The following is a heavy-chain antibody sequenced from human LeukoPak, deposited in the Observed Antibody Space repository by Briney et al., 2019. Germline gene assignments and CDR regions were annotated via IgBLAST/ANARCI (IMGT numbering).Heavy chain of an antibody. CDR2: ISSSSSYT. CDR3: ARDTPRELPYYYGMDV. Sequence: GGSLRLSCAASGFTFSDYYMSWIRQAPGKGLEWVSYISSSSSYTNYADSVKGRFTISRDNAKNSLYLQMNSLGAEDTAVYYCARDTPRELPYYYGMDVWGQGTTVTVSS. D-gene: IGHD1-26*01. J-gene: IGHJ6*02. CDR1: GFTFSDYY. V-gene: IGHV3-11*05.